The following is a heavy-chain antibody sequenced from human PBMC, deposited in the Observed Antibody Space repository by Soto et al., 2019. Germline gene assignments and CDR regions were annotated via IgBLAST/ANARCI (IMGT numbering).Heavy chain of an antibody. CDR1: GGTFSSSA. Sequence: VASVKVSCKASGGTFSSSAISWVRQAPGQGLEWMGGIIPVFDTTNYAQKFQGRVTITADESTSTAYMELSSLRSEDTAVYYCTRGGAIVVVTAPFDLWGQGTLVTVSS. CDR2: IIPVFDTT. V-gene: IGHV1-69*13. J-gene: IGHJ5*02. CDR3: TRGGAIVVVTAPFDL. D-gene: IGHD2-21*02.